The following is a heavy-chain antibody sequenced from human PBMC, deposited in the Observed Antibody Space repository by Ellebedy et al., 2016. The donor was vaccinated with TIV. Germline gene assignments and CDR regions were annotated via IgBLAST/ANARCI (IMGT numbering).Heavy chain of an antibody. J-gene: IGHJ4*02. D-gene: IGHD3-16*01. V-gene: IGHV5-51*01. Sequence: ASVKVSXXASGYSFTNHWIAWVRQMPGKGLEWVGFIYPGDSDARYRTSFEGQIIISSDKSINTAYLQWRSLRASDTAIYYCARLRDALADELDYWGQGTLVTVSS. CDR2: IYPGDSDA. CDR3: ARLRDALADELDY. CDR1: GYSFTNHW.